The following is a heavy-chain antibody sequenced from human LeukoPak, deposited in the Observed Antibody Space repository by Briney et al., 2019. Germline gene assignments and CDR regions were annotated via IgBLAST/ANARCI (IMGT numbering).Heavy chain of an antibody. V-gene: IGHV4-30-4*01. D-gene: IGHD3-10*01. CDR1: GGSISSGDYY. CDR3: VRQGGDQDQYYFDY. Sequence: SQTLSLTCTVSGGSISSGDYYWRWIRHPPGKGLEWIGYIYYSGSTYYNPSLKRRVTISVDTSKNQFSLKLSSVTAADTAVYYCVRQGGDQDQYYFDYSGQGTLVTVSS. J-gene: IGHJ4*02. CDR2: IYYSGST.